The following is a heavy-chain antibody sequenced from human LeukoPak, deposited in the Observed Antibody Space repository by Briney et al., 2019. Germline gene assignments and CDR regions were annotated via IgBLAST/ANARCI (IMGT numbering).Heavy chain of an antibody. D-gene: IGHD2-15*01. Sequence: SETLSLTCTVSGGSINNYYWSWLRQPAGKGLEWIGRIYTRGSTNYNPSLKSRVTMSVDTSKNQFSLKLGSVTAADTAVYYCARGRYCSADICSGGDAFDIWGQGTMVSVSS. CDR3: ARGRYCSADICSGGDAFDI. V-gene: IGHV4-4*07. CDR2: IYTRGST. CDR1: GGSINNYY. J-gene: IGHJ3*02.